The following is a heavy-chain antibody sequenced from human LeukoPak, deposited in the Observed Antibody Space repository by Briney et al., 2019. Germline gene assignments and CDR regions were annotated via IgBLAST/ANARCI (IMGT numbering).Heavy chain of an antibody. J-gene: IGHJ5*02. CDR3: ARHSGLRSPFDP. CDR2: IYSSGNT. Sequence: SETLSLTCTVSGGSISATNYYWGWIRQPPGRDLEWIGSIYSSGNTYYNPSLESRVTISVDTSKNQLSLKLTSATAADTSVYYCARHSGLRSPFDPWGQGTLVTVSS. CDR1: GGSISATNYY. V-gene: IGHV4-39*01. D-gene: IGHD3-3*01.